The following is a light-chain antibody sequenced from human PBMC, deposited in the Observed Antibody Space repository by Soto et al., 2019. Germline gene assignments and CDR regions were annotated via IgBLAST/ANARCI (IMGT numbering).Light chain of an antibody. CDR3: CSYAGSSTYV. J-gene: IGLJ1*01. CDR2: EVS. V-gene: IGLV2-23*02. Sequence: QSALTQPASVSGSPGQSITISCTGTSSDVGSYNLVSWYQQHPGKDPKLMIYEVSKRHSGVSNRFSGSKSGNTASLTIAGLQAEDEADYYCCSYAGSSTYVFGTGPKVTVL. CDR1: SSDVGSYNL.